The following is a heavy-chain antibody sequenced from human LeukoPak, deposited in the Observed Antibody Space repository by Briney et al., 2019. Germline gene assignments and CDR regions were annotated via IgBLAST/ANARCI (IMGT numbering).Heavy chain of an antibody. Sequence: SETLSLTCAVYGGSFSGYYWSWIRQPPGKGLEWIGDSNHTNCTNYNQSLMSIVVISSETSNNQLSLYLSSVTAADTSVYNCTRDCSNYVYYYYGMDVWGQGTTVTVSS. V-gene: IGHV4-34*01. J-gene: IGHJ6*02. CDR1: GGSFSGYY. D-gene: IGHD4-11*01. CDR2: SNHTNCT. CDR3: TRDCSNYVYYYYGMDV.